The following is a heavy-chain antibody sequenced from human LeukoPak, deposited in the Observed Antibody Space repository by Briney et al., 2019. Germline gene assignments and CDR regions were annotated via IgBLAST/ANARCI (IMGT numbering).Heavy chain of an antibody. V-gene: IGHV4-34*01. J-gene: IGHJ4*02. CDR2: INHSGST. D-gene: IGHD3-10*01. CDR1: GGSFSGYY. Sequence: SETLSPTCAVYGGSFSGYYWSWIRQPPGKGLGWIGEINHSGSTNYNPSLKSRVTISVDTSKNQFSLKLSSVTAADTAVYYCARGLRYYGSGSYSYWGQGTLVTVSS. CDR3: ARGLRYYGSGSYSY.